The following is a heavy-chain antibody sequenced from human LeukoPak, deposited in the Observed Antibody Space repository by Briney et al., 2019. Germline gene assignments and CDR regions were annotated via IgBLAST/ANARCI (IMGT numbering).Heavy chain of an antibody. CDR3: ARGLSFDNTKYFDS. CDR2: IKQDGSEE. Sequence: GGSLRLSCAASGFAFSSYWMDWVRQAPGKGLEWVANIKQDGSEENYVDSVKGRFTISRDNAKNSLYLQMHSLRAEDTAVYYCARGLSFDNTKYFDSWGQGALVTVSS. D-gene: IGHD3-9*01. V-gene: IGHV3-7*01. CDR1: GFAFSSYW. J-gene: IGHJ4*02.